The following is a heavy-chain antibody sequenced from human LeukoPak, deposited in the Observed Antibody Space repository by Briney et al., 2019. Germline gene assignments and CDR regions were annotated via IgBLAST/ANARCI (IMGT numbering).Heavy chain of an antibody. V-gene: IGHV3-9*01. Sequence: GGSLRLSCAASGFTFDDYAMHWVRQAPGKGLEWVSGISWNSGSIGYADSVKGRFTISRDNAKNSLYLQMNSLRAEDTALYYCAKSAGASSWYGVIDYWGQGTLVTVSS. CDR2: ISWNSGSI. D-gene: IGHD6-13*01. CDR1: GFTFDDYA. CDR3: AKSAGASSWYGVIDY. J-gene: IGHJ4*02.